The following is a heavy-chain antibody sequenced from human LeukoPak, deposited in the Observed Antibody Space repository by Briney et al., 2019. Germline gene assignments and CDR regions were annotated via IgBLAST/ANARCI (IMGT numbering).Heavy chain of an antibody. D-gene: IGHD3-22*01. Sequence: GASVKVSCKASGYTFTDHYIHWVRQAPGQGFEWMGWINPNTGGTDYAQKFQDRIAISTYTSISTVYMELSSLRSEDTAVYYCARAGGDYYDSSGVDYWGQGTLVTVSS. CDR1: GYTFTDHY. CDR2: INPNTGGT. CDR3: ARAGGDYYDSSGVDY. J-gene: IGHJ4*02. V-gene: IGHV1-2*02.